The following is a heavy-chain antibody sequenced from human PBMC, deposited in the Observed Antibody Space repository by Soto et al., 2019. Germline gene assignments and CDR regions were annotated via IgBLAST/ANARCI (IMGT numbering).Heavy chain of an antibody. Sequence: SETLSLTCTVSGGSISSSSYYWGWIRQPPGKGLEWIGSIYYSGSTYYNPSLKSRVTISVDTSKNQFSLKLSSVTAADTAVYYCARRGRYCSGGSCRTENWFDPWGQGTLVTVSS. CDR1: GGSISSSSYY. CDR3: ARRGRYCSGGSCRTENWFDP. D-gene: IGHD2-15*01. J-gene: IGHJ5*02. V-gene: IGHV4-39*01. CDR2: IYYSGST.